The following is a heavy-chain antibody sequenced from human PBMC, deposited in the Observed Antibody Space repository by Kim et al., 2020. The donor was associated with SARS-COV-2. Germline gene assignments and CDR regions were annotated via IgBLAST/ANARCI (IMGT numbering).Heavy chain of an antibody. Sequence: SVKVSCKASGGTFSSYAISWVRQAPGQGLEWMGGIIPIFGTANYAQKFQGRVTITAGESTSTAYMELSSLRSEDTAVYYCARDAREYCSSTSCYPTHYYYFGMDVWGQGTTVTVSS. CDR1: GGTFSSYA. D-gene: IGHD2-2*01. CDR2: IIPIFGTA. CDR3: ARDAREYCSSTSCYPTHYYYFGMDV. V-gene: IGHV1-69*13. J-gene: IGHJ6*02.